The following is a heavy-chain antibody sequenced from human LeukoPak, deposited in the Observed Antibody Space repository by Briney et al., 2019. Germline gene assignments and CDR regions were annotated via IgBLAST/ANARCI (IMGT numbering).Heavy chain of an antibody. D-gene: IGHD4-17*01. V-gene: IGHV1-46*01. CDR2: INPSGGST. CDR1: GYTFTSDY. Sequence: ASVKVSCKASGYTFTSDYMHWVRQAPGQGLEWMGIINPSGGSTSYAQKFQGRVTMTRDTSTSTVYMELSSLRSEDTAVYYCARLYGDYGGADYWGQGTLLTVSS. CDR3: ARLYGDYGGADY. J-gene: IGHJ4*02.